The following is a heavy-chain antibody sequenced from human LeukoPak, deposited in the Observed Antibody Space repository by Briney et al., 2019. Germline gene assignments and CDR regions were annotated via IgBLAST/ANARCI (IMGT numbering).Heavy chain of an antibody. CDR1: GGSISSGNHY. CDR2: TSTRGTT. CDR3: ARGGGLSHGGSCYDY. J-gene: IGHJ4*02. D-gene: IGHD2-15*01. V-gene: IGHV4-61*02. Sequence: SQTLSLTCSVSGGSISSGNHYWSWIRQPAGKGLEWIGRTSTRGTTNYNPSLMGRVTISIDKSKNHFFFNLTSVTAADTAVYYCARGGGLSHGGSCYDYWGQGTLVTVSS.